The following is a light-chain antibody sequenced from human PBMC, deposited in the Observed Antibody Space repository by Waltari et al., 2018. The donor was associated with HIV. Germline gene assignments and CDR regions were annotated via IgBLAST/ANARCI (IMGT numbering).Light chain of an antibody. Sequence: QSVLTQPPSVSAAPGQKVTISCSGYSSNIWRNFVSWYQQIPGTAPKLLIYDNEKRPSGIPDRFSGSKSGTSATLGITGLQTGDEADYYCGTWDSSLSAWVFGGGTKLTVL. CDR3: GTWDSSLSAWV. CDR2: DNE. V-gene: IGLV1-51*01. CDR1: SSNIWRNF. J-gene: IGLJ3*02.